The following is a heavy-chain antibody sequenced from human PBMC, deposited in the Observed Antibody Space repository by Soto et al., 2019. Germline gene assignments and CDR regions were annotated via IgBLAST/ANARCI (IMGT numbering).Heavy chain of an antibody. J-gene: IGHJ6*01. CDR3: ARACSFSSTSWPYGQYGMAV. CDR2: INPNSGGT. V-gene: IGHV1-2*04. Sequence: ASVKVSCKASGYTFTGYYMHWVRQAPGQGLEWMGWINPNSGGTNYAQKFQGWVTMTRDTSISTAYMELSRLRSDDTAVYYCARACSFSSTSWPYGQYGMAVWGQGSTVPVXS. D-gene: IGHD2-2*01. CDR1: GYTFTGYY.